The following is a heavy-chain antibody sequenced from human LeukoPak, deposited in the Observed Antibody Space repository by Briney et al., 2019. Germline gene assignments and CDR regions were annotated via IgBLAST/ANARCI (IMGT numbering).Heavy chain of an antibody. J-gene: IGHJ4*02. V-gene: IGHV4-59*02. D-gene: IGHD4-11*01. CDR3: ARAGAYSNYVGYYDY. CDR1: GDSVSGYY. Sequence: SETLSLTCSVSGDSVSGYYWSWIRQPPGKGLEWIGYVYQTGHTHYSPSLKSRVTVSLDTSRNKVSLRVSSVTAADTAVYYCARAGAYSNYVGYYDYWGQGTLVTVSS. CDR2: VYQTGHT.